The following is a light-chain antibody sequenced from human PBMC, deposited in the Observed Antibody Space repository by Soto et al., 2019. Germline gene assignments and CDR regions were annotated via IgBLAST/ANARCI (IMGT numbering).Light chain of an antibody. J-gene: IGLJ2*01. CDR3: QVWDSSSHVV. V-gene: IGLV3-21*04. CDR2: YDS. CDR1: NIGSKS. Sequence: SYELTQPPSVSVAPGKTARITCGGTNIGSKSVHWYQQKPGQAPVLVIYYDSDRPSGIPERFSGSNSGNTATLTISRVEAGDEADYYCQVWDSSSHVVFGGGTKVTVL.